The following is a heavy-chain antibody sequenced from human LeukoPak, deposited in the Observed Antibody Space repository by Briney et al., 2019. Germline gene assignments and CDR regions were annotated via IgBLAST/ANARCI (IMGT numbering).Heavy chain of an antibody. CDR2: INHSVST. Sequence: PSQTLSLTCAVYAGSFTGDYSSCIRQPPRKWLEWNGEINHSVSTSFNTSLKTRFTIPVDTSKNKFSLKLSSVTAADTAVYYCARISTGPLWFGDPPRMDVWGKGTTVTVSS. V-gene: IGHV4-34*01. D-gene: IGHD3-10*01. CDR1: AGSFTGDY. CDR3: ARISTGPLWFGDPPRMDV. J-gene: IGHJ6*04.